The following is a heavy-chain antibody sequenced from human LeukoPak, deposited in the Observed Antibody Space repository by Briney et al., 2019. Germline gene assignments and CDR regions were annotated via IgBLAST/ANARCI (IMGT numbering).Heavy chain of an antibody. D-gene: IGHD6-13*01. CDR3: ARGGDSSNWYPGYFDY. CDR2: IKSDGSST. J-gene: IGHJ4*02. CDR1: GFTFSNYW. Sequence: PGGSLRLSCVASGFTFSNYWMHWVRQAPGKGPVWVSRIKSDGSSTRFADSVQGRFTISRDNGKNTLYLQMNSLRAEDTAVYYCARGGDSSNWYPGYFDYWGQGALVTVSS. V-gene: IGHV3-74*01.